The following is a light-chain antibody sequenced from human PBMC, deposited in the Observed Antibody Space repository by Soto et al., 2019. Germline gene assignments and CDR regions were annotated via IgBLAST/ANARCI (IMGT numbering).Light chain of an antibody. V-gene: IGKV1-39*01. Sequence: DIQMTQSPSSLSASVEDRVTITFRASQSISSYLNWYQQKPGKAPKLLIYAASSLQSGVPSRFSGSGSGTDFTLTISSLQPEDFATYYCQQSYSTPSITFGQGTRLEIK. J-gene: IGKJ5*01. CDR3: QQSYSTPSIT. CDR1: QSISSY. CDR2: AAS.